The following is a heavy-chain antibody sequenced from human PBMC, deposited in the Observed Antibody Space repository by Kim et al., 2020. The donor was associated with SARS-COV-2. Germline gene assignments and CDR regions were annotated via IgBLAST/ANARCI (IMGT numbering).Heavy chain of an antibody. V-gene: IGHV1-2*02. J-gene: IGHJ3*02. Sequence: ASVKVSCKASGYTFTGYYMHWVRQAPGQGLEWMGWINPNSGGTNYAQKFQGRVTMTRDTSISTAYMELSRLRSDDTAVYYCARDLEWLLHDAFDIWGQGTMVTVSS. CDR1: GYTFTGYY. CDR2: INPNSGGT. CDR3: ARDLEWLLHDAFDI. D-gene: IGHD3-3*01.